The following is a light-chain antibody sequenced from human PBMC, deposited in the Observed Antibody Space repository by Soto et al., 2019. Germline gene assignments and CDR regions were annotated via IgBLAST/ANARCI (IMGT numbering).Light chain of an antibody. CDR2: EVS. J-gene: IGLJ3*02. CDR3: SSYTSSSTWV. V-gene: IGLV2-14*01. Sequence: QSALTQPASVSGSPGQSITISCTGTRSDVGGYNYVSWYQQHPGKAPKLMIYEVSNRPSGVSNRFSGSKSGNTASLTISGLQAEDEADYYCSSYTSSSTWVFGGGTKLPVL. CDR1: RSDVGGYNY.